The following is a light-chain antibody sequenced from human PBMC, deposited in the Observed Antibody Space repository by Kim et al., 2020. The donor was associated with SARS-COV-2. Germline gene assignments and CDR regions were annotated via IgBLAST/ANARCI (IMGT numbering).Light chain of an antibody. Sequence: YPGERATLAGRASQSVSNSRLAWYQQKPGQAPRLLIYDASSRATGITDRFSGSGSGTDFTLTTSRLEPEDFAVYYCQQYGASSLTFGGGTKVDIK. V-gene: IGKV3-20*01. J-gene: IGKJ4*01. CDR1: QSVSNSR. CDR2: DAS. CDR3: QQYGASSLT.